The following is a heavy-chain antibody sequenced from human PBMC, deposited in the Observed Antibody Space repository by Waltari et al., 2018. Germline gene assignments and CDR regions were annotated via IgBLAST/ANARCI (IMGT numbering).Heavy chain of an antibody. CDR2: IRYDGSNK. J-gene: IGHJ4*02. V-gene: IGHV3-30*02. Sequence: QVQLVESGGGVVQPGGSLRLSCAASGFTFSSYGMHWVRQAPGKGLEWVAFIRYDGSNKYYADSVKGRFTISRDNSKNTLYLQMNSLRAEDTAVYYCAKVDDYGDFWNYWGQGTLVTVSS. D-gene: IGHD4-17*01. CDR3: AKVDDYGDFWNY. CDR1: GFTFSSYG.